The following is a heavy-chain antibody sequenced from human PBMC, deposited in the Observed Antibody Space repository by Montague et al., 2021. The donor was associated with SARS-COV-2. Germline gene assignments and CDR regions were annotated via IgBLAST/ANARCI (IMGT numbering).Heavy chain of an antibody. CDR1: GFTFSNAW. CDR3: TTDNYDQSWDAFDI. Sequence: SLRLSCAASGFTFSNAWMSRVRQAPGKGLEWVGRIKSKTDGGTTDYAAPVKGRFTISRDDSKNTLYLQMNSLKTEDTAVYYCTTDNYDQSWDAFDIWGQGTMVTVSS. CDR2: IKSKTDGGTT. V-gene: IGHV3-15*01. D-gene: IGHD3-22*01. J-gene: IGHJ3*02.